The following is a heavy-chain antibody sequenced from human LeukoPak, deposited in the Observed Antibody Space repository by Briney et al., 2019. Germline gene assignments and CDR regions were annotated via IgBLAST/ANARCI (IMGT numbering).Heavy chain of an antibody. CDR3: TTRGWFGEWAFDY. CDR2: ISWDGGST. CDR1: GFTFRNYW. V-gene: IGHV3-43*01. Sequence: GGSLRLSCAASGFTFRNYWLSWVRQAPGKGLEWVSLISWDGGSTYYADSVKGRFTISRDNSKTSLYLQMTSLKTEDTAVYYCTTRGWFGEWAFDYWGQGTLITVSS. J-gene: IGHJ4*02. D-gene: IGHD3-10*01.